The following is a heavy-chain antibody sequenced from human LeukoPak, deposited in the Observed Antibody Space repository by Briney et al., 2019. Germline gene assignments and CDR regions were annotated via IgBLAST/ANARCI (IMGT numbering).Heavy chain of an antibody. CDR3: AKNLYCGGGSCYPSALGMDV. J-gene: IGHJ6*02. CDR2: ISGSGNRT. D-gene: IGHD2-15*01. CDR1: GFTFSSYA. Sequence: GGSLRLSCAASGFTFSSYAMSWVRQAPGKGLEWVSSISGSGNRTYYADSVKGRFTISRGNSKNTLFLQMNSLRAEDTAVYYCAKNLYCGGGSCYPSALGMDVWGQGTTVTVSS. V-gene: IGHV3-23*01.